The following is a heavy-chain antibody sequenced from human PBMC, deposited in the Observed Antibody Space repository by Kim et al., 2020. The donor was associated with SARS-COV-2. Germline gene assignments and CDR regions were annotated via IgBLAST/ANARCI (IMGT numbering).Heavy chain of an antibody. CDR2: IWLDGSNR. J-gene: IGHJ6*03. CDR3: GRGRGSYNYYMDV. V-gene: IGHV3-33*01. Sequence: GGSLRLSCAASGFTFSSYGMHWVRLAPGKGLEWVAVIWLDGSNRYFADSVKGRFTISIDNYKNTVYLQMNSLRTEDTAVYYCGRGRGSYNYYMDVWGKGPTVTVSS. CDR1: GFTFSSYG. D-gene: IGHD3-10*01.